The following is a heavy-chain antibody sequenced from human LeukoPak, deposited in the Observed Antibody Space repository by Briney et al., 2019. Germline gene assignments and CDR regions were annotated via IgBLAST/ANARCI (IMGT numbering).Heavy chain of an antibody. D-gene: IGHD3-22*01. CDR3: ARDYYDSSGYLDY. CDR2: IYYSGST. V-gene: IGHV4-39*07. Sequence: SETLSLTCTVSGGSISSSSYYWGWIRQPPGKGLEWIGSIYYSGSTYYNPSLKGRVTISVDTSKNQFSLKLSSVTAADTAVYYCARDYYDSSGYLDYWGQGTLVTVSS. CDR1: GGSISSSSYY. J-gene: IGHJ4*02.